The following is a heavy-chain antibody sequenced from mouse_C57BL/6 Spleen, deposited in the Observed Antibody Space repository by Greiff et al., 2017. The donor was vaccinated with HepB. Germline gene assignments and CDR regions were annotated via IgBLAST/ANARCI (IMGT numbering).Heavy chain of an antibody. J-gene: IGHJ1*03. Sequence: QVQLQQPGAELVRPGSSVKLSCKASGYTFTSYWMHWVKQRPIQGLEWIGNIDPSDSETHYNQKFKDKATLTVDKSSSTAYMQLSSLTSEDSAVYYCARGGYSNFYWYFDVWGTGTTVTVSS. CDR1: GYTFTSYW. V-gene: IGHV1-52*01. CDR3: ARGGYSNFYWYFDV. CDR2: IDPSDSET. D-gene: IGHD2-5*01.